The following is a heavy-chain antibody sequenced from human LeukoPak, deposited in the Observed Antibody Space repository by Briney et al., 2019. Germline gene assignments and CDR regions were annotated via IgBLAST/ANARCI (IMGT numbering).Heavy chain of an antibody. J-gene: IGHJ4*02. CDR3: ARPTYYYDSSGPREY. CDR2: ISNRGDTI. D-gene: IGHD3-22*01. CDR1: GFTFSDYY. V-gene: IGHV3-11*01. Sequence: KPGGSLRLSCAASGFTFSDYYMSWIRQAPGKGLEWVSYISNRGDTIYYADSVKGRFTISRDNAKNSLYLQMNSLRAEDTAMYYCARPTYYYDSSGPREYWGQGTLVTVSS.